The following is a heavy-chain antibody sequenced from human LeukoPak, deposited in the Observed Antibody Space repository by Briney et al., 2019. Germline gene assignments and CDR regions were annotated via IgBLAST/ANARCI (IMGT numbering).Heavy chain of an antibody. CDR2: ISYDGSNK. D-gene: IGHD2-2*02. CDR1: GFTFSSYA. Sequence: PGGSLRLSCAASGFTFSSYAMHWVRQAPGKGLEWVAVISYDGSNKYYADSVKGLFTISRDNSKNTLHLQMNSLRAEDTAVYYCARDWEEYQLLYGAFDYWGQGTLVTVSS. CDR3: ARDWEEYQLLYGAFDY. J-gene: IGHJ4*02. V-gene: IGHV3-30-3*01.